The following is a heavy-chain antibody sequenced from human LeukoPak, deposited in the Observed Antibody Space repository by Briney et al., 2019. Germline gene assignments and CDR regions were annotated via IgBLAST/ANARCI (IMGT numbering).Heavy chain of an antibody. J-gene: IGHJ4*02. V-gene: IGHV3-30*18. Sequence: PGGSLRLSCAASGFTFSSYGMHWVRQAPGKGLERVAVISYDGSNKYYADSVKGRFTISRDNSKNTLYLQMNSLRAEDTAVYYCAKPPDSSSWYYFDYWGQGTLVTVSS. CDR2: ISYDGSNK. CDR3: AKPPDSSSWYYFDY. CDR1: GFTFSSYG. D-gene: IGHD6-13*01.